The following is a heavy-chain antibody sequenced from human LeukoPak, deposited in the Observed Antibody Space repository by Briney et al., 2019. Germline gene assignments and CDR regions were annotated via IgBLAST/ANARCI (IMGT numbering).Heavy chain of an antibody. CDR2: INTDGSST. CDR1: GFTFSSYW. Sequence: GGSLRLSCAASGFTFSSYWMHWVRQAPGKGLVWVSRINTDGSSTSYADSVKGRFTISRDNSKNTLYLQMNSLRAEDTAVYYCAKSSPSPFDYWGQGTLVTVSS. J-gene: IGHJ4*02. V-gene: IGHV3-74*01. CDR3: AKSSPSPFDY.